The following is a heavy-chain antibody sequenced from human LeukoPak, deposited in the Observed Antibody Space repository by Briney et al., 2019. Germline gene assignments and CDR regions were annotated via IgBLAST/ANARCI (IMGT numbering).Heavy chain of an antibody. J-gene: IGHJ5*02. CDR1: GYTFTSYG. D-gene: IGHD6-19*01. CDR2: INPNSGGA. V-gene: IGHV1-2*02. CDR3: ARGGDYSSNWFDP. Sequence: ASVKVSCKASGYTFTSYGISWVRQALGQGLEWMGWINPNSGGANYAQKFQGRVTMTRDTSISTAYMELSRLRSDDTAVYYCARGGDYSSNWFDPWGQGTLVTVSS.